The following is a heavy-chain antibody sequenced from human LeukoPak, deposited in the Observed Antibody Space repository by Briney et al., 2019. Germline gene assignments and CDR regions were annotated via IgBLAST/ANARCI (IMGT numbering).Heavy chain of an antibody. CDR3: AREFGMVRGVINYFDY. CDR2: INHSGSN. Sequence: KPSETLSLTCAVYGGSFSGYYWSWIRQPPGKGLEWIGEINHSGSNNYNPSLKSRVTISVDTSKNQFPLKLSSVTAADTAVYYCAREFGMVRGVINYFDYWGQGTLVTVSS. V-gene: IGHV4-34*01. D-gene: IGHD3-10*01. J-gene: IGHJ4*02. CDR1: GGSFSGYY.